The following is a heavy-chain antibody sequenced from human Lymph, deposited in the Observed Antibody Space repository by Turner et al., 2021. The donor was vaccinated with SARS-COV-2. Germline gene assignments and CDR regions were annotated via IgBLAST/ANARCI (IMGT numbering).Heavy chain of an antibody. V-gene: IGHV4-34*01. D-gene: IGHD6-19*01. CDR2: VNHSGST. CDR1: VSSFTSSY. J-gene: IGHJ6*02. Sequence: QLQPRVAVLLNPSEPLSLTSSVYVSSFTSSYWSWIRQLPRKGLEWIGEVNHSGSTNDSPTSKGQVTKSGDTTKSQFSLRLTSVTAADSAVYDSARVVRAVAGTYPIEVYYYYGMDVWGQGTTVTVSS. CDR3: ARVVRAVAGTYPIEVYYYYGMDV.